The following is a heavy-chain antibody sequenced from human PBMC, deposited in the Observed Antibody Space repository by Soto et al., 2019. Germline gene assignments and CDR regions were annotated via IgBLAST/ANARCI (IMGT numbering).Heavy chain of an antibody. V-gene: IGHV3-30-3*01. CDR3: ARDQADIVVVVAATLDY. CDR2: ISYDGSNK. D-gene: IGHD2-15*01. J-gene: IGHJ4*02. Sequence: GGSMRLSWAASGFTCSSYTMNWVRQAPGKGLEWVAVISYDGSNKYYADSVKGRFTISRDNSKNTLYLQMNSLRAEDTAVYYCARDQADIVVVVAATLDYWGQGTLVTV. CDR1: GFTCSSYT.